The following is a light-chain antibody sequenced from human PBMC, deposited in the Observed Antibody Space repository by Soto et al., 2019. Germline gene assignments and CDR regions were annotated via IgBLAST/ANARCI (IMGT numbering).Light chain of an antibody. V-gene: IGKV3-11*01. Sequence: EIVMTQSPATLSVSPGERATLSCRASQSVSSNLAWYQQQPGQAPRILIYGAANRGTDIPARFSGRGAGTTFTPTISNREPEDFAVYYCQQHSHWPPWTFGQGTKVDIK. J-gene: IGKJ1*01. CDR3: QQHSHWPPWT. CDR1: QSVSSN. CDR2: GAA.